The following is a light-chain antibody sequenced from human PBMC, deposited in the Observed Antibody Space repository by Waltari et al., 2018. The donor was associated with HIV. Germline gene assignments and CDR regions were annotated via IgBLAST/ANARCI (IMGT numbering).Light chain of an antibody. V-gene: IGLV1-40*01. CDR1: SSNIRAGYD. J-gene: IGLJ2*01. Sequence: QSVLTQPPSVSGAPGQSVTIPCPCSSSNIRAGYDVPWYRQLPGTAPKLLIHGNNNRPSGVPDRFSNSKSGRSASLAITGLQTEDEADYYCQSHDSSLSGSVFGGGTKLTVL. CDR3: QSHDSSLSGSV. CDR2: GNN.